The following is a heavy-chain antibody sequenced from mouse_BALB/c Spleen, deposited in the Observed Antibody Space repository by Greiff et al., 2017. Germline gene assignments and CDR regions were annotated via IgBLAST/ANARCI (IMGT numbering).Heavy chain of an antibody. CDR1: GFTFSDYY. V-gene: IGHV5-4*02. Sequence: EVKVEESGGGLVKPGGSLKLSCAASGFTFSDYYMYWVRQTPEKRLEWVATISDGGSYTYYPDSVKGRFTISRDNAKNNLYLQMSSLKSEDTAMYYCARDRYYGSRDWYFDVWGAGTTVTVSS. CDR3: ARDRYYGSRDWYFDV. D-gene: IGHD1-1*01. J-gene: IGHJ1*01. CDR2: ISDGGSYT.